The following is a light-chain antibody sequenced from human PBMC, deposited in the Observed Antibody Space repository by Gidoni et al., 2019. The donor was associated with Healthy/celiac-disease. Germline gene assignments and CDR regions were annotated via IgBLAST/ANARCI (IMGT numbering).Light chain of an antibody. CDR2: GAS. Sequence: EIVMTQSPATLSVSPGERATLSCRASQRVSSNLAWYQQKPGQAPRLLIYGASTRATGIPARLSGSGSGTEVTLTISSLQSEDFAVYYCQQYNNWPPWTFGQGTKVEIK. CDR3: QQYNNWPPWT. CDR1: QRVSSN. J-gene: IGKJ1*01. V-gene: IGKV3-15*01.